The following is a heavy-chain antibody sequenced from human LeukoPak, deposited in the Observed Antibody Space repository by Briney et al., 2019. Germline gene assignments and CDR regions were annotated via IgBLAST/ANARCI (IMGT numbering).Heavy chain of an antibody. Sequence: PGGSLRLSCEASGFTFNNYLIHWVRQAPGKGLEWVSCISSSSSADIYYADSVKGRFTISRDNAKNSLYLQMNSLRAEDTAVYYCASGYGLQLNWFDPWGQGTLVTVSS. D-gene: IGHD4-11*01. CDR3: ASGYGLQLNWFDP. V-gene: IGHV3-21*01. J-gene: IGHJ5*02. CDR1: GFTFNNYL. CDR2: ISSSSSADI.